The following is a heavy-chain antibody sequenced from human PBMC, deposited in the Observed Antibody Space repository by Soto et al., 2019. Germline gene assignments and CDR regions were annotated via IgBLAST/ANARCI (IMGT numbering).Heavy chain of an antibody. CDR2: ISYDGSNQ. CDR3: ARGVPYSSGWSGWYFDL. CDR1: GFTFSSYA. J-gene: IGHJ2*01. D-gene: IGHD6-19*01. V-gene: IGHV3-30-3*01. Sequence: GGSLRLSCAASGFTFSSYAMHWARQAPGKGLEWGAVISYDGSNQYYADSVKGRFTISRDNSKNTLYLQMNSLRAEDTAVYYCARGVPYSSGWSGWYFDLWGRGTLVTVSS.